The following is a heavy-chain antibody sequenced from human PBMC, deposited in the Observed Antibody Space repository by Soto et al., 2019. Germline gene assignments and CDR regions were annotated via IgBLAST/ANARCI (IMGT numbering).Heavy chain of an antibody. D-gene: IGHD3-10*01. CDR1: GFTFSSYA. CDR3: AKSPDGSGSYYNLLPLNYYYYGMDV. J-gene: IGHJ6*02. CDR2: ISGSGGST. V-gene: IGHV3-23*01. Sequence: GGSLRLSCAASGFTFSSYAMSWVRQAPGKGLEWVSAISGSGGSTYYADSVKGRFTISRDNSKNTLYLQMNSLRAEDTAVYYCAKSPDGSGSYYNLLPLNYYYYGMDVWGQGTTVTVSS.